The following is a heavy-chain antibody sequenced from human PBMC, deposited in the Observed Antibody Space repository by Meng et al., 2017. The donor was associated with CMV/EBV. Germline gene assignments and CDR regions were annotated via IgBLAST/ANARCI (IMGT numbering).Heavy chain of an antibody. V-gene: IGHV3-30*18. Sequence: FTFSSYGMHWVRQAPGKGLAWVAVISYDGSNKYYADSVKGRFTISRDNSKNTLYLQMNSLRAEDTAVYYCAKDLIRGYSYGSFWYFDLWGRGTLVTVSS. CDR2: ISYDGSNK. CDR1: FTFSSYG. J-gene: IGHJ2*01. D-gene: IGHD5-18*01. CDR3: AKDLIRGYSYGSFWYFDL.